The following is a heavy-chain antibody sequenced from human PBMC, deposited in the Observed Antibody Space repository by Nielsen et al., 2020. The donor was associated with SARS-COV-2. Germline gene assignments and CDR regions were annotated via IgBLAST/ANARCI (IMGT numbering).Heavy chain of an antibody. Sequence: WIRQPPGKGLEWAAVISYDGSNKYYADSVKGRFTISRDNSKNTLYLQMNSLRAEDTAVYYCARVMSGSYYGAFDIWGQGTMVTVSS. J-gene: IGHJ3*02. CDR3: ARVMSGSYYGAFDI. CDR2: ISYDGSNK. V-gene: IGHV3-30-3*01. D-gene: IGHD1-26*01.